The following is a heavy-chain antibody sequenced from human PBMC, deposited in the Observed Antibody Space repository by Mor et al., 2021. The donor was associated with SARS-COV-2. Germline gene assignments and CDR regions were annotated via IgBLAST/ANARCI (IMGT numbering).Heavy chain of an antibody. D-gene: IGHD1-26*01. J-gene: IGHJ4*02. V-gene: IGHV1-18*01. CDR3: ARDVFRLTGALYFDD. Sequence: TNYAQTLQGRVTMTTDTSTTTGYMELRNLRSDDTAIYFCARDVFRLTGALYFDDWGQGTLVTVSS. CDR2: T.